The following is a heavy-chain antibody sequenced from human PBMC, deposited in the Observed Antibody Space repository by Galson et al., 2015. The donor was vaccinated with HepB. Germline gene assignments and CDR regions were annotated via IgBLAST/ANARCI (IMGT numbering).Heavy chain of an antibody. V-gene: IGHV2-70*11. Sequence: PALVKPTQTLTLTCTFSGFSLSTSGMCVSWIRQPPGKALEWLARIDWDDDKYYSTSLKTRLTISKDTSKNQVLLTMTNMDPVDTATYYCARIAPDYYDSSGYYPSGFDYWGQGTLVTVSS. CDR3: ARIAPDYYDSSGYYPSGFDY. D-gene: IGHD3-22*01. J-gene: IGHJ4*02. CDR1: GFSLSTSGMC. CDR2: IDWDDDK.